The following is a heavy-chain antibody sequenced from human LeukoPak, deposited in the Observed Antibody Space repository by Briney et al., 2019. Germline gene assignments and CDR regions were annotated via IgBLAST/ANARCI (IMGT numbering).Heavy chain of an antibody. CDR2: ISAGGSDT. D-gene: IGHD1-7*01. J-gene: IGHJ4*02. CDR1: GFTFSNSA. V-gene: IGHV3-23*01. Sequence: GGSLRLSCAASGFTFSNSAMTWVRQAPGKGLEWVSAISAGGSDTIYTDSVKDRFTISRDNSKNTLYLQMNSLRAEDTAVYYCAKGGNSAPPDYWGQGTLVTVSS. CDR3: AKGGNSAPPDY.